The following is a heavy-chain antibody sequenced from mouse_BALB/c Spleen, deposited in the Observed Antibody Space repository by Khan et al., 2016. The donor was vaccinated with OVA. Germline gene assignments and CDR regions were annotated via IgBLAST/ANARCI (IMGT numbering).Heavy chain of an antibody. Sequence: EVQLQESGPGLVKPSQSLSLTCTVTGYSITSEFAWNWIRQFPGNKLEWMGYISYSGNIRYNPSLKSLISITRDTSRNQFFLQLNSVTTEDTATYYCARKDYYDYDPFPYWGQGTLVTVSA. CDR1: GYSITSEFA. V-gene: IGHV3-2*02. CDR3: ARKDYYDYDPFPY. J-gene: IGHJ3*01. D-gene: IGHD2-4*01. CDR2: ISYSGNI.